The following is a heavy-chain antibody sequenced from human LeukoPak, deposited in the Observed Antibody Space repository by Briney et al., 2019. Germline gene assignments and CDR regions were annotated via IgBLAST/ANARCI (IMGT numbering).Heavy chain of an antibody. CDR3: ARGRRGSLRFLEWLLDGFDY. CDR2: INHSGST. V-gene: IGHV4-34*01. CDR1: GGSFSGYC. Sequence: SETLSLTCAVYGGSFSGYCWSWIRQPPGKGLEWIGEINHSGSTYYNPSLKSRVTISVDTSKNQFSLKLSSVTAADTAVYYCARGRRGSLRFLEWLLDGFDYWGQGTLVTVSS. D-gene: IGHD3-3*01. J-gene: IGHJ4*02.